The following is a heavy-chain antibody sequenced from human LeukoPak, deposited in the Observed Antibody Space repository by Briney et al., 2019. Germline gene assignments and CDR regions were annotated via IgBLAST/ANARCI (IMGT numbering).Heavy chain of an antibody. D-gene: IGHD5-18*01. CDR3: ARQTAMAKYYYYGMDV. CDR2: ISWNGGMT. V-gene: IGHV3-20*04. Sequence: GGSLRLSCAASGFTFGMSWARQAPGRGLEWVSGISWNGGMTGYADSVKGRFTISRDNAKNSLYLQMNSLRAEDTALYYCARQTAMAKYYYYGMDVWGQGTTVTVSS. J-gene: IGHJ6*02. CDR1: GFTFG.